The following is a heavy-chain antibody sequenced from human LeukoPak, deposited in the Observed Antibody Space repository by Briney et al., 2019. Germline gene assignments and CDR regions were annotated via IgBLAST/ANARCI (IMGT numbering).Heavy chain of an antibody. D-gene: IGHD1-26*01. V-gene: IGHV3-48*03. CDR1: GFTFSSYE. Sequence: GGSLRLSCAASGFTFSSYEMNWVRQAPGKGLEWVSYISSSGSTIYYADSVKGRFTISRDNAKNSLYLQMNSLRAEDTAVYYCAREGSENWFDPWGQGTLVTVSS. J-gene: IGHJ5*02. CDR2: ISSSGSTI. CDR3: AREGSENWFDP.